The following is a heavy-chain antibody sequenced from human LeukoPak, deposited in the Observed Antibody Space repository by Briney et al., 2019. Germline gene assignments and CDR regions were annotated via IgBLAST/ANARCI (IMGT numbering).Heavy chain of an antibody. V-gene: IGHV4-38-2*02. CDR2: IYHSGST. CDR3: ASEGLVGATTFDY. D-gene: IGHD1-26*01. Sequence: SETLSLTCTVSGYSISSGYYWGWIRQPPGKGLEWIGSIYHSGSTYYNPSLKSRVTISVDTSKNQFSLKLSSVTAADTAVYYCASEGLVGATTFDYWGQGTLVTVSS. J-gene: IGHJ4*02. CDR1: GYSISSGYY.